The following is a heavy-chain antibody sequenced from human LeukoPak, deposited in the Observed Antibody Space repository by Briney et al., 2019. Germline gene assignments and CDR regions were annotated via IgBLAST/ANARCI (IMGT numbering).Heavy chain of an antibody. J-gene: IGHJ6*02. V-gene: IGHV1-8*01. CDR2: MNPNSGNT. D-gene: IGHD4-17*01. CDR1: GYTFTSYD. Sequence: ASVKVSCKASGYTFTSYDINWVRQATGQGLEWMGWMNPNSGNTGYAQKFQGRVTMTRNTSISTAYMELSSLRSEDTAVYYCARSDGDYFYYYYGMDVWSQGTTVTVSS. CDR3: ARSDGDYFYYYYGMDV.